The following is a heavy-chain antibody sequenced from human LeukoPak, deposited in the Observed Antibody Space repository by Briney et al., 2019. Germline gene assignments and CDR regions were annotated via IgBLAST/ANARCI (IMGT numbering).Heavy chain of an antibody. CDR2: MNPNSGNT. J-gene: IGHJ5*02. V-gene: IGHV1-8*03. CDR3: ARKQQRIEGFDP. CDR1: GYTFTSYD. D-gene: IGHD6-13*01. Sequence: ASVKVSCKASGYTFTSYDINWVRQATGRGLEWMGWMNPNSGNTGYAQKFQGRVTITRNTSISTAYMELSSLRSEDTAVYYCARKQQRIEGFDPWGQGTLVTVSS.